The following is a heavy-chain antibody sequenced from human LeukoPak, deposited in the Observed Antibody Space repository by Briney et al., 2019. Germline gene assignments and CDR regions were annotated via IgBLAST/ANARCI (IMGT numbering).Heavy chain of an antibody. D-gene: IGHD3-16*01. J-gene: IGHJ3*02. CDR1: GFTFSSYS. V-gene: IGHV3-21*01. CDR2: ISSSSSYI. CDR3: ARVAAVGVSFAFDI. Sequence: SGGSLRLSCAASGFTFSSYSMNWVRQAPGKGLEWVSSISSSSSYIYYADSVKGRFTISRDNAKNSLYLQMNSLRAEDTAVYYCARVAAVGVSFAFDIWGQGTMVTVSS.